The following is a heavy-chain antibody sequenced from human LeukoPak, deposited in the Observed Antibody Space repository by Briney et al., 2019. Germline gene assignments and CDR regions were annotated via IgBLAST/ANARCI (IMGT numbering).Heavy chain of an antibody. J-gene: IGHJ2*01. CDR1: GGSFSGYY. Sequence: SETLSLTCAAYGGSFSGYYWSWIRQPPGKGLEWIGEINHSGSTNYNPSLKSRVTISVDTSKNQFSLKLSSVTAADTAVYYCARGLDLWGRGTLVTVSS. CDR2: INHSGST. V-gene: IGHV4-34*01. CDR3: ARGLDL.